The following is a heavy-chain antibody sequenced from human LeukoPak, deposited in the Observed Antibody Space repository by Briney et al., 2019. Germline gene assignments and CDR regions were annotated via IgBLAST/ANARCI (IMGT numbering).Heavy chain of an antibody. CDR1: GFTFSSYC. D-gene: IGHD2-2*01. J-gene: IGHJ5*02. CDR3: AREGVVAVRAWFDP. CDR2: ISSSSSYI. V-gene: IGHV3-21*01. Sequence: KSGGSLRLSCAASGFTFSSYCMNWVRQAPGKGLEWVSSISSSSSYIYYADSVKGRFTISRDNAKNSLYLQMNSLRAEDTAVYYCAREGVVAVRAWFDPWGQGTLVTVSS.